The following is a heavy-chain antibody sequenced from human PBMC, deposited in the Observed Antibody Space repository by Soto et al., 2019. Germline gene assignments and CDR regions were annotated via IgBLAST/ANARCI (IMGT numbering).Heavy chain of an antibody. V-gene: IGHV3-23*01. CDR3: AKGPNYDFLPGPPPFDY. CDR1: GFTFSSYA. CDR2: ISGSGGST. Sequence: PGGSLRLSCAASGFTFSSYAMSWVRQAPGKGLEWVSAISGSGGSTYYADSVKGRFTISRDNSKNTLYLQMNSLRAEDTAVYYCAKGPNYDFLPGPPPFDYWGQGPLVTVSS. D-gene: IGHD3-3*01. J-gene: IGHJ4*02.